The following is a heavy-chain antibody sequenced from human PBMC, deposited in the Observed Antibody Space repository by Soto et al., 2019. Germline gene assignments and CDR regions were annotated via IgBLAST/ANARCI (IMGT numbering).Heavy chain of an antibody. J-gene: IGHJ1*01. CDR3: ARSRGGQLAGIRNFQH. CDR2: IYHSGST. Sequence: QVQLQESGPGLVKPSGTLSLTCAVSSGSISSSNWWSWVRQPPGKGQGWIGEIYHSGSTNYNTSLKSRATIAVDKSKNQFSMKLSSVAAADTAVYYCARSRGGQLAGIRNFQHWGQGTLVTVSS. D-gene: IGHD6-19*01. CDR1: SGSISSSNW. V-gene: IGHV4-4*02.